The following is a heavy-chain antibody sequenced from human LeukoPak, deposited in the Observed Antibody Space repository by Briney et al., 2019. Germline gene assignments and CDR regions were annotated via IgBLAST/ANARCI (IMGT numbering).Heavy chain of an antibody. CDR1: GYTFTGYY. V-gene: IGHV1-2*06. Sequence: GASVKVSCKASGYTFTGYYIYWVRQAPGHGLEWMGRINPNSGGTKYAQKFQGRVTMTWDTSISTAYMELSRLTSDDTAVYYCARDYTLDYWGQGTLATVSS. CDR3: ARDYTLDY. CDR2: INPNSGGT. J-gene: IGHJ4*02.